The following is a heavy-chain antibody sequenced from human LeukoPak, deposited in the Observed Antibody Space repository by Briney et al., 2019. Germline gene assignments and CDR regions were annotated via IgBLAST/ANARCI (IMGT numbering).Heavy chain of an antibody. CDR1: GGSFSGYY. CDR3: ARAGRFWSGYRYYFDY. V-gene: IGHV4-34*01. Sequence: SETLSLTCGVDGGSFSGYYWSWIRQPPGKGLEWIGEINHSGSTNYNPSLKSRVTISVDTSKNQFSLKLSSVTAADTAVCYCARAGRFWSGYRYYFDYWGQGTLVTVSS. D-gene: IGHD3-3*01. J-gene: IGHJ4*02. CDR2: INHSGST.